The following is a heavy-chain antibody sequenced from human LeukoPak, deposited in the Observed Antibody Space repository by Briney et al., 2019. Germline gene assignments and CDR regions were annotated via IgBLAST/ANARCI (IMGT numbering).Heavy chain of an antibody. Sequence: SETLSLTCTVSGGSISSGGYYWSWIRQHPGKGLEWIGYTYYSGSTYYNPSLKSRVTISVDRSKNQFSLKLSSVTAADTAVYYCARSRQSTYGNYYYYGMDVWGQGTTVTVSS. CDR1: GGSISSGGYY. CDR3: ARSRQSTYGNYYYYGMDV. CDR2: TYYSGST. J-gene: IGHJ6*02. D-gene: IGHD1-14*01. V-gene: IGHV4-31*03.